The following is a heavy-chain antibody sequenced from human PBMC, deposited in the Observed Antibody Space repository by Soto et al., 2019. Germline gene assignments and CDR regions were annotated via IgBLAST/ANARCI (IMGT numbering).Heavy chain of an antibody. CDR1: GGSISSGGYS. Sequence: SETLSLTCAVSGGSISSGGYSWSWIRQPPGKGLEWIGYIYHSGSTYYNPSLKSRVTISVDTSKNQFSLKLSSVTAADTAVYYCARADRYFDWLLPPRYFDYWGQRTLVTVSS. J-gene: IGHJ4*02. V-gene: IGHV4-30-2*01. D-gene: IGHD3-9*01. CDR3: ARADRYFDWLLPPRYFDY. CDR2: IYHSGST.